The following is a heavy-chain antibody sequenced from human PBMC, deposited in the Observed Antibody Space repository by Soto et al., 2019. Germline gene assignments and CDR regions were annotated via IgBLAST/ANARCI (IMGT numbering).Heavy chain of an antibody. CDR3: ASSYGGNRYYYGMDV. J-gene: IGHJ6*02. D-gene: IGHD4-17*01. CDR2: IIPILGIA. V-gene: IGHV1-69*02. CDR1: GGTFSSYT. Sequence: QVQLVQSGAEVKKPGSSVKVSCKASGGTFSSYTISWVRQAPGQGLEWMGRIIPILGIANYAQKFQGRVTITADKSTSTAYMELSSLRSEYTAVYYCASSYGGNRYYYGMDVLGQGTTVTVSS.